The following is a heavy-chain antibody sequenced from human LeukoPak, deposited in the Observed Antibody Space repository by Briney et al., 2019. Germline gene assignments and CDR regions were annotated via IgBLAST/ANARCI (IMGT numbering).Heavy chain of an antibody. CDR2: IKPGDSVT. CDR3: ARDRKSEIGGAIAGHYMDV. Sequence: ASVKVSCKASGYTFTTYYMHWVRQAPGQGLEWIGIIKPGDSVTSYSQNFKGRVTMTRDMSTTTVYMEMTSLRSDDTAVYYCARDRKSEIGGAIAGHYMDVWGKGTTVTVSS. D-gene: IGHD3-16*02. V-gene: IGHV1-46*01. J-gene: IGHJ6*03. CDR1: GYTFTTYY.